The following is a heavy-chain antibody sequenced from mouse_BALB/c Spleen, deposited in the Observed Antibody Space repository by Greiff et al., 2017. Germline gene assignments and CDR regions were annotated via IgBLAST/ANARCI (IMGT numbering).Heavy chain of an antibody. V-gene: IGHV1-69*02. J-gene: IGHJ3*01. CDR2: IDPSDSYT. CDR3: STMISGFAY. Sequence: QVQLQQPGAELVKPGASVKLSCKASGYTFTSYWMHWVKQRPGQGLEWIGEIDPSDSYTNYNQKFKGKATLTVDKSSSTAYMQLSSLTSEDSAVYYCSTMISGFAYWGQGTLVTVSA. D-gene: IGHD2-4*01. CDR1: GYTFTSYW.